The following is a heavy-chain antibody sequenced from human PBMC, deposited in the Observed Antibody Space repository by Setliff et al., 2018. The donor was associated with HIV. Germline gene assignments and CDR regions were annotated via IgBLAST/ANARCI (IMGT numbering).Heavy chain of an antibody. CDR2: IRNDGSNK. V-gene: IGHV3-30*02. D-gene: IGHD6-19*01. CDR3: AKTSGWTTIDY. Sequence: GGSLRLSCAASGFTFSNYGMHWVRQAPGKGLECVAFIRNDGSNKYYADSVKGRFTISRDDSKNTVYLQMNSLRAEDTAVYYCAKTSGWTTIDYWGQGTLVTVSS. CDR1: GFTFSNYG. J-gene: IGHJ4*02.